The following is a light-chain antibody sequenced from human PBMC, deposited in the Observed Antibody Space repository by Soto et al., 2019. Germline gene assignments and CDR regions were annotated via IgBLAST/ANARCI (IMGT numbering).Light chain of an antibody. V-gene: IGLV1-51*01. Sequence: QSVLTQPPSVSAAPGQTGTISCSGRGSNIGSNSVSWYQQVPGTAPKLLLYDNDKRPSGIPDRFFGSKSGTSATLGIAGLQTADEADYYCGTWESYLSVGVFGGGTQLTVL. J-gene: IGLJ2*01. CDR2: DND. CDR1: GSNIGSNS. CDR3: GTWESYLSVGV.